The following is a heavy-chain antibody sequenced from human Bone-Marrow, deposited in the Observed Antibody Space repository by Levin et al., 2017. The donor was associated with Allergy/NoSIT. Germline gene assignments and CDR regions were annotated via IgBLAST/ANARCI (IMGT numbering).Heavy chain of an antibody. D-gene: IGHD5-12*01. V-gene: IGHV4-39*07. CDR3: ARDPQALARRGYFDL. CDR1: GGSISGSNYY. J-gene: IGHJ4*03. Sequence: NASETLSLTCTVSGGSISGSNYYWAWIRQPPGKELEWIGSVYYSGNTFYSPSLENRVIISVDTSKKQFSLKLNSATAADTAAYFCARDPQALARRGYFDLRDQGTLVADSS. CDR2: VYYSGNT.